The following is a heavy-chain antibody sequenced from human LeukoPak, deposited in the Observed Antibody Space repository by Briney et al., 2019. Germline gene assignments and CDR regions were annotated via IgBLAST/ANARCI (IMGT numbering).Heavy chain of an antibody. D-gene: IGHD4-17*01. CDR2: IYCSGST. J-gene: IGHJ6*03. Sequence: KPSETLSLTCTVSGGSISSSSYYWGWIRQPPGKGLEWIGSIYCSGSTYYNPSLKSRVTISVDTSKNQFSLKLSSVTAADTAVYYCARADGDYFAYYYYMDVWGKGTTVTVSS. CDR1: GGSISSSSYY. V-gene: IGHV4-39*01. CDR3: ARADGDYFAYYYYMDV.